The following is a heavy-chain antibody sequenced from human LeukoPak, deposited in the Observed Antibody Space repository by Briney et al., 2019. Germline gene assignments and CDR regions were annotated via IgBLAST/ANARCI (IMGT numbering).Heavy chain of an antibody. CDR3: ARGDYCSSTSCYSDWFDP. V-gene: IGHV4-61*02. Sequence: SQTLSLTCTVSGGSISSGSYYWGWLRQPAGTGLEWIGRIYTSGSTNYNPSLKSRVTISVDTSKNQFSLKLSSVTAADTAVYYCARGDYCSSTSCYSDWFDPWGQGTLVTVSS. D-gene: IGHD2-2*01. CDR1: GGSISSGSYY. CDR2: IYTSGST. J-gene: IGHJ5*02.